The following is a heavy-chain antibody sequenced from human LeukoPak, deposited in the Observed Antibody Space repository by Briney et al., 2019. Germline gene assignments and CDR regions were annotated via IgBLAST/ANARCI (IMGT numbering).Heavy chain of an antibody. V-gene: IGHV1-8*01. CDR1: GYTFTSYD. Sequence: ASVKVFCKASGYTFTSYDINWVRQATGQGLEWMGWMNPNSGNTGYAQKFQGRVTMTRNTSISTAYMELSSLRSEDTAVYYCARGQYDFWSGYKNWFDPWGQGTLVTVSS. CDR2: MNPNSGNT. J-gene: IGHJ5*02. D-gene: IGHD3-3*01. CDR3: ARGQYDFWSGYKNWFDP.